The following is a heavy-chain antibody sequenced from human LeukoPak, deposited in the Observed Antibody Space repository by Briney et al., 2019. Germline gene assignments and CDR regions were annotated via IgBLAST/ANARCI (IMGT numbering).Heavy chain of an antibody. CDR1: GGSISTYY. D-gene: IGHD3-22*01. J-gene: IGHJ4*02. Sequence: MSSETLSLTCTVSGGSISTYYWSWIRQPPGKGLEWIGHIYYSGSTNYNPSLKSRVTIAVDTSKNHFSLKLSSVTAADMAVYYCTRNYDSSGYTTFGYWGRGTLVTVSS. CDR2: IYYSGST. V-gene: IGHV4-59*01. CDR3: TRNYDSSGYTTFGY.